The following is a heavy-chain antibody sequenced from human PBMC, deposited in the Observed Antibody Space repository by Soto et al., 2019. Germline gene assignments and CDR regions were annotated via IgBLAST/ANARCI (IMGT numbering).Heavy chain of an antibody. CDR3: ARDWVPSPGY. CDR1: GFTFSSYA. D-gene: IGHD1-1*01. CDR2: ISYDGSNK. V-gene: IGHV3-30-3*01. J-gene: IGHJ4*02. Sequence: GGSLRLSCAASGFTFSSYAMHLVRQAPGKGLEWVAVISYDGSNKYYADSVKGRFTISRDNSKNTLYLQMNSLRAEDTAVYYCARDWVPSPGYWGQGTLVTVSS.